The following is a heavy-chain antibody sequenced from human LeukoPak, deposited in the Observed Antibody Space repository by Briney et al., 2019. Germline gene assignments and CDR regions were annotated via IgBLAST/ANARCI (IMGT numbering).Heavy chain of an antibody. V-gene: IGHV4-38-2*01. CDR1: GYSISSGYY. CDR3: ARLYRVGYCSSTSCHGSY. D-gene: IGHD2-2*03. CDR2: IYHSGST. J-gene: IGHJ4*02. Sequence: SETLSLTCAVSGYSISSGYYWGWIRQPPGKGLEWIGSIYHSGSTYYNPSLKSRVTISVDTSKNQFSLKLSSVTAADTAVYYCARLYRVGYCSSTSCHGSYWGQGTLVTVSS.